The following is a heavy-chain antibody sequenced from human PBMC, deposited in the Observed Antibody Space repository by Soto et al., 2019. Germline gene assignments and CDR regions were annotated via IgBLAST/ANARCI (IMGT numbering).Heavy chain of an antibody. D-gene: IGHD6-6*01. CDR1: GVSISSYY. CDR2: IYYSGST. CDR3: ASYSSSSFGWFDP. V-gene: IGHV4-59*08. J-gene: IGHJ5*02. Sequence: SXTLCLTCTVSGVSISSYYWNWIRQPPGKGLEWIGYIYYSGSTNYNPSLRSRVTISVDTSKNQFSLKLSSVTAADTAIYYCASYSSSSFGWFDPWGQGTLVTVSS.